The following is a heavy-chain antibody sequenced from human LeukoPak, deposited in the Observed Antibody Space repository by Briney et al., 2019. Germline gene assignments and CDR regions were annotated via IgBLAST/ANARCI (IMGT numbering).Heavy chain of an antibody. CDR2: INHSGST. CDR3: ARGYYGKDV. CDR1: GGSFSGYY. J-gene: IGHJ6*02. V-gene: IGHV4-34*01. Sequence: SETLSLTCAVYGGSFSGYYWSWIRQPPGKGLEWIGEINHSGSTNYNPSLKSRVTISVDTSKNQFSLKLSSVTAADTAAYYCARGYYGKDVWGQGTTVTVSS.